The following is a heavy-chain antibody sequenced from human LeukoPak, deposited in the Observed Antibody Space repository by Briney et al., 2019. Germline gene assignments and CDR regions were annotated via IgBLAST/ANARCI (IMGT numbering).Heavy chain of an antibody. CDR2: ISGSGGST. CDR3: AKLNLGSSGWYVGYYFDY. J-gene: IGHJ4*02. Sequence: GGSLRLSCAASGFTFSSYGRSWVRQAPGKGLEWVSVISGSGGSTYYADSVEGRFTISRDNSKTTLYLQMNSLRAEDTAVYYCAKLNLGSSGWYVGYYFDYWGQGTLVTVSS. D-gene: IGHD6-19*01. CDR1: GFTFSSYG. V-gene: IGHV3-23*01.